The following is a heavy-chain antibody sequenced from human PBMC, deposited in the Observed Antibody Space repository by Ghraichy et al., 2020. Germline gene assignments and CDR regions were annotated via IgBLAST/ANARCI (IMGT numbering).Heavy chain of an antibody. CDR1: GFTFGDYA. CDR3: SRFSGYYFDS. CDR2: IRSNTYGGAT. J-gene: IGHJ4*02. Sequence: GGSLRLSCTASGFTFGDYAMFWFRQAPGKGLEWVGSIRSNTYGGATAYAASVKGRFTISRDDSKSIAYLQMSSLKAEDTALYYCSRFSGYYFDSWGQGTLVTVSS. V-gene: IGHV3-49*03. D-gene: IGHD3-22*01.